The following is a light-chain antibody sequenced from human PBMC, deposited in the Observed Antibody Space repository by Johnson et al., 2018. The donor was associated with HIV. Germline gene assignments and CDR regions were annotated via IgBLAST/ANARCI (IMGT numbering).Light chain of an antibody. V-gene: IGLV1-51*02. CDR3: GPWDSSLRAGV. Sequence: QSVLTQPPSVSAAPGQKVTISCSGSSSNIGNNYVSWYQQLPGTAPKLLIYENNKRPSGIPDRFSGSKSGTSATLGITGLQTGDEADYYCGPWDSSLRAGVFGTATKSTVL. J-gene: IGLJ1*01. CDR2: ENN. CDR1: SSNIGNNY.